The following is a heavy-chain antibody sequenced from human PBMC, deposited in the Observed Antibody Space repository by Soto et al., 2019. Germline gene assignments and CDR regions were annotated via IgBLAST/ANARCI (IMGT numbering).Heavy chain of an antibody. Sequence: EVQLLESGGGLVQPGGSLRLSCAASGFTFSSYAMSWVRQAPGKGLEWVSAISGSGGSTYYADSVKGRFTISRDNSKNTLYLQMNSLRAEDTAVYYCAKQGYCTNGGCYNPYSMDVWGQGTTVTVSS. CDR2: ISGSGGST. D-gene: IGHD2-8*01. V-gene: IGHV3-23*01. CDR3: AKQGYCTNGGCYNPYSMDV. CDR1: GFTFSSYA. J-gene: IGHJ6*02.